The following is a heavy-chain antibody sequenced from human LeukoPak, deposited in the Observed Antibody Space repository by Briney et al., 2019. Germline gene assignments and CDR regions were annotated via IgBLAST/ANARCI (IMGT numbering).Heavy chain of an antibody. CDR2: INHTGST. CDR3: ARGPVRLARPYDF. V-gene: IGHV4-34*01. CDR1: GGSLSGAY. J-gene: IGHJ4*02. Sequence: SETLALTCTVQGGSLSGAYWTWIRQPPGKGLEWIGEINHTGSTNYNPSFKSRVTMSADTPKNQFSLNLTSVTAADTALYYCARGPVRLARPYDFWGQGTLVTVSS. D-gene: IGHD3-9*01.